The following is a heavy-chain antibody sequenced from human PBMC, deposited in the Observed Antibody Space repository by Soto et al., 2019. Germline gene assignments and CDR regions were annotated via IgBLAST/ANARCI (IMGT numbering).Heavy chain of an antibody. V-gene: IGHV3-30-3*01. Sequence: QVQLVESGGGVVQPGRSLRLSCAASGFTFSSYAMHWVRQAPGKGLEWVAVISYDGSNKYYADSVKGRFTISRDNSKNTLYLQMTSMRAEDTAVYYCARGAVVTAMDDYWGQGTLVTVSS. CDR2: ISYDGSNK. CDR3: ARGAVVTAMDDY. CDR1: GFTFSSYA. J-gene: IGHJ4*02. D-gene: IGHD2-21*02.